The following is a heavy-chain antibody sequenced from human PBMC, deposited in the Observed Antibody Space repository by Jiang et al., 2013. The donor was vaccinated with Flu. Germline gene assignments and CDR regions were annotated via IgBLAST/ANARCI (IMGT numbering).Heavy chain of an antibody. V-gene: IGHV1-69*05. CDR2: IIPIFGTA. CDR3: ARGSSVGAVAGDY. Sequence: GAEVKKPGSSVKVSCKASGGTFSSYAISWVRQAPGQGLEWMGGIIPIFGTANYAQKFQGRVTMTTDTSTSTAYMELRSLRSDDTAVYYCARGSSVGAVAGDYWGQGTLVTVSS. CDR1: GGTFSSYA. J-gene: IGHJ4*02. D-gene: IGHD6-19*01.